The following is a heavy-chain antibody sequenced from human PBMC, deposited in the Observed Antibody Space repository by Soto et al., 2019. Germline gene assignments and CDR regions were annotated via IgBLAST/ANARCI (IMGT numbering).Heavy chain of an antibody. V-gene: IGHV5-10-1*01. CDR3: ARQIYDSDTGPNFQYYFDS. Sequence: GESLKISCKGSGYSFAGYWITWVRQKPGKGLEWMGRIDPSDSQTFYSPSFRGHVTISVTKSITTVFLQWSSLRASDTAMYYCARQIYDSDTGPNFQYYFDSWGQGTPVTVSS. D-gene: IGHD3-22*01. CDR2: IDPSDSQT. J-gene: IGHJ4*02. CDR1: GYSFAGYW.